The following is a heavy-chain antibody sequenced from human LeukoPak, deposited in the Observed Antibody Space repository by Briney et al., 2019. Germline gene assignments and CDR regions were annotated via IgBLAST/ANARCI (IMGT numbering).Heavy chain of an antibody. CDR1: GGSISSYY. CDR3: ARGVVIAPQTFDY. Sequence: SETLSLTCTVSGGSISSYYWSWIRQPPGKGLEWIGYIYYSGSTNYNPSLKSRVTISVDTSKNQFSLELSSVTAADTAVYYCARGVVIAPQTFDYWGQGTLVTVSS. J-gene: IGHJ4*02. V-gene: IGHV4-59*01. D-gene: IGHD2-21*01. CDR2: IYYSGST.